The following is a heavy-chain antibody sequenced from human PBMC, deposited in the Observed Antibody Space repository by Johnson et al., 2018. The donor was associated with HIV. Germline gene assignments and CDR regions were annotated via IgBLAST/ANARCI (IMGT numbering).Heavy chain of an antibody. Sequence: VQLVESGGGVVQPGRSLRLSCAASGFTFSSYGMHWVRQAPGKGLEWVAVIYYDGSNKYYADSMKGRFTISRDNYQNTVYLQMHSLRAEDTAVYYCAKGGKYSSPRDDGFDIWGQGTMVTVSS. CDR1: GFTFSSYG. CDR2: IYYDGSNK. CDR3: AKGGKYSSPRDDGFDI. J-gene: IGHJ3*02. D-gene: IGHD6-6*01. V-gene: IGHV3-33*06.